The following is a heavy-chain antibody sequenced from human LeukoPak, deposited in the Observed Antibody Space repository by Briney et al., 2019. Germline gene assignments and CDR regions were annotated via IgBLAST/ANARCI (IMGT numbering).Heavy chain of an antibody. J-gene: IGHJ4*02. V-gene: IGHV4-34*01. CDR3: AREDYGDYGAFDY. D-gene: IGHD4-17*01. CDR2: INHSGST. Sequence: SETLSLTCAVYGGSFSGYYWSWIRQPPGKGLEWIGEINHSGSTNYNPSLKSRVTISVDTSKNQFSLKLSSVTAADTAVYYCAREDYGDYGAFDYWGQGTLVTVSS. CDR1: GGSFSGYY.